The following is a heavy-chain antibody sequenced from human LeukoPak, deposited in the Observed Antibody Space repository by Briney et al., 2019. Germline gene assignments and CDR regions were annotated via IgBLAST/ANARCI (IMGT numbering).Heavy chain of an antibody. Sequence: GRSLRLSCAASGFTLSRYGKHWVSQAPGKGLGWGAVISYDGSNKYYADSVKGRFTISRDNSKNTPYTQMISLRAEDTAVYYFVHEGYSSGGPSDPWGQGTLVTVSS. D-gene: IGHD6-19*01. V-gene: IGHV3-30*03. CDR1: GFTLSRYG. J-gene: IGHJ5*02. CDR2: ISYDGSNK. CDR3: VHEGYSSGGPSDP.